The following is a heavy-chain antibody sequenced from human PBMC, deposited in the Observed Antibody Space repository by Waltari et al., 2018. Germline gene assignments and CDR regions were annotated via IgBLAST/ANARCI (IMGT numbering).Heavy chain of an antibody. CDR3: ARHTLDDYGGWDDY. V-gene: IGHV3-23*01. J-gene: IGHJ4*02. CDR1: VFSLSCYS. D-gene: IGHD4-17*01. CDR2: IRASGGRT. Sequence: EVELLESGGGVVQPGGSLRVSWVASVFSLSCYSLTWVRQAPGRGLEWVSVIRASGGRTDYADSVKGRFSVSRDNFKNILYVQMNSLRVEDTAVYYCARHTLDDYGGWDDYWGQGTLVTVSS.